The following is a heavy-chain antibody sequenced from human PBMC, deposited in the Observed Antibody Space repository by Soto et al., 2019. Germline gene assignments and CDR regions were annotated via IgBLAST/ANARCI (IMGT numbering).Heavy chain of an antibody. Sequence: RCANFGIGWIRQMHGKGLEWMGIIYVGDSDTKYSPSFQGQVTISADKSIGTAYLQWSSLEASDTAIYYCARHGPYGGPYGMGVWGQGTTGTVSS. D-gene: IGHD1-26*01. J-gene: IGHJ6*01. CDR3: ARHGPYGGPYGMGV. V-gene: IGHV5-51*01. CDR1: RCANFG. CDR2: IYVGDSDT.